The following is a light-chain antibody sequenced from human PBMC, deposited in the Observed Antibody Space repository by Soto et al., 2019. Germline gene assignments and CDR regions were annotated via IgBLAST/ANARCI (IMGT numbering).Light chain of an antibody. Sequence: EIVLTQSPATLSLSPGERATLSCRASQGVSSYLAWYQQKPGQAPRLLIYDASNRATGIPARFSASGPGTDFPLTISSLEPEDFAVYYCQQRSNWHPLTFGGGTKVEIK. V-gene: IGKV3D-11*01. CDR3: QQRSNWHPLT. J-gene: IGKJ4*01. CDR2: DAS. CDR1: QGVSSY.